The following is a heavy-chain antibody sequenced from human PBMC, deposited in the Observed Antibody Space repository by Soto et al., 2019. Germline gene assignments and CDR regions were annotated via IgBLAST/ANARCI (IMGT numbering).Heavy chain of an antibody. V-gene: IGHV3-21*01. Sequence: EVQLVESGGGLVKPGGSLRLSCAASGFTFSSYSMHWVRQAPGQGLEWVSSISSTSSYIYDADSVKGRLTISRDNAKNSLYLQMNSLRAEDSGVYYCASARIAVAGSSHDDAFDIWGQGTMVTVSS. CDR2: ISSTSSYI. CDR3: ASARIAVAGSSHDDAFDI. CDR1: GFTFSSYS. D-gene: IGHD6-19*01. J-gene: IGHJ3*02.